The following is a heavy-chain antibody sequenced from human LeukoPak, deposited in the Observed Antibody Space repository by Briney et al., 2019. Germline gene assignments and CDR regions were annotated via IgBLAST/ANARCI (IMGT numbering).Heavy chain of an antibody. CDR1: GGSFSGYY. V-gene: IGHV4-34*01. J-gene: IGHJ4*02. D-gene: IGHD5-24*01. CDR2: INHSGST. Sequence: PSETLSHTCAVYGGSFSGYYWSWIRQPPGKGLEWIGEINHSGSTNYNPSLKSRVTISVDTSKNQFSLKLSSVTAADTAVYYCARKMATTRGYFDYWGQGTLVTVSS. CDR3: ARKMATTRGYFDY.